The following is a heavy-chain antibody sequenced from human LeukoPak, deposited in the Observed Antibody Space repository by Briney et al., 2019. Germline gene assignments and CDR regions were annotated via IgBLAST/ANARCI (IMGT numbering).Heavy chain of an antibody. CDR1: GGTFSSYA. J-gene: IGHJ3*02. D-gene: IGHD6-6*01. Sequence: SVKVSCKASGGTFSSYAISWVRQAPGQGLEWMGRIIPILGIANYAQKFQGRVTITADESTSTAYMELSSLRSEDTAVYYCARTAQLVRYAFDIWDQGTMVTVSS. CDR3: ARTAQLVRYAFDI. CDR2: IIPILGIA. V-gene: IGHV1-69*04.